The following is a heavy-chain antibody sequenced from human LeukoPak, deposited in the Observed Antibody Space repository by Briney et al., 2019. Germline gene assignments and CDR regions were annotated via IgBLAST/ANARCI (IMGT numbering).Heavy chain of an antibody. Sequence: GGSLRLSCTASGFTFNIYSMNWVRQAPGKGLEWVSHISPRSDVVSYTDSVKGRFTISRDNAKNSLYLHMSNLRAEDMAVYYCVRDNDWASDYWGQGTLVPVSS. CDR1: GFTFNIYS. CDR3: VRDNDWASDY. V-gene: IGHV3-48*01. CDR2: ISPRSDVV. J-gene: IGHJ4*02. D-gene: IGHD3-9*01.